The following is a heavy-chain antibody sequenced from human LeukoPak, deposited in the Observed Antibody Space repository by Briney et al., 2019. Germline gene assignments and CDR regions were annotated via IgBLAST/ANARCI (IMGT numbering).Heavy chain of an antibody. D-gene: IGHD3-10*01. CDR1: GGSISSYY. Sequence: PSETLSLTCTVSGGSISSYYWSWIRQPPGKGLEWIGYIYYSGSTDSTDFNPSLKSRVTMSVDTPKNQFSLKLGSVTAADTAVYYCAGFGAGSYYWGQGTLVTVSS. J-gene: IGHJ4*02. V-gene: IGHV4-59*12. CDR3: AGFGAGSYY. CDR2: IYYSGSTDST.